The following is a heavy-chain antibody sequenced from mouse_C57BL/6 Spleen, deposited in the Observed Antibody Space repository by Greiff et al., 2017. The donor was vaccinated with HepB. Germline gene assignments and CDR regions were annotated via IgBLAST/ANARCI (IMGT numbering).Heavy chain of an antibody. Sequence: QVQLKQPGAELVRPGSSVKLSCKASGYTFTSYWMHWVKQRPIQGLEWIGNIDPSDSETHYNQKFKDKATLTVDKSSSTAYMQLSSLTSEDSAVYYCARGDGYYVAMDYWGQGTSVTVSS. J-gene: IGHJ4*01. CDR1: GYTFTSYW. D-gene: IGHD2-3*01. V-gene: IGHV1-52*01. CDR2: IDPSDSET. CDR3: ARGDGYYVAMDY.